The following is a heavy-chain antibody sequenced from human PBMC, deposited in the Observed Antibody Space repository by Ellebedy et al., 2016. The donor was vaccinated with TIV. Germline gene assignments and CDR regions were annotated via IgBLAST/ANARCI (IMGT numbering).Heavy chain of an antibody. CDR2: IWYDGSNK. J-gene: IGHJ5*02. D-gene: IGHD1-26*01. V-gene: IGHV3-33*08. Sequence: GESLKISCAASGFTFSSYGMHWVRQAPGKGLEWVAVIWYDGSNKYYADSVKGRFTISRDNSKNTLYLQMNSLRAEDTAVYYCARDRIVGAINWFDPWGQGTLVTVSS. CDR3: ARDRIVGAINWFDP. CDR1: GFTFSSYG.